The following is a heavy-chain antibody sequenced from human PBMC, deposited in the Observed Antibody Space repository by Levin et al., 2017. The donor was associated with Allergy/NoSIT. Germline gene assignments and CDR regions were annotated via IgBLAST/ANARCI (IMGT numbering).Heavy chain of an antibody. CDR2: MSYDASNE. J-gene: IGHJ6*02. Sequence: GESLKISCAGSGFSFSSYAMHWVRQAPGKGLEWVAVMSYDASNEYHADSVKGRFTVSRDNSKNTLYLHMNSLRGVDTAVYYCARGTMSGDIVKSPALGAMDGWGQGTTVTVSS. D-gene: IGHD3-10*02. CDR3: ARGTMSGDIVKSPALGAMDG. CDR1: GFSFSSYA. V-gene: IGHV3-30-3*01.